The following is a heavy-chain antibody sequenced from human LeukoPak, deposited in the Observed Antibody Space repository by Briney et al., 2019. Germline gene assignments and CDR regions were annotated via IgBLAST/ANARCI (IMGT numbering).Heavy chain of an antibody. CDR2: IIPIFGTA. CDR1: GGTFSSYA. J-gene: IGHJ6*02. V-gene: IGHV1-69*13. Sequence: SVKVSCKASGGTFSSYAISWVRQAPGQGLEWMGGIIPIFGTANYAQKFQGRATITADESTSTAYMELSSLRSEDTAVYYCARAEKDQVRFLEWLRRPNYYYGMDVWGQGTTVTVSS. D-gene: IGHD3-3*01. CDR3: ARAEKDQVRFLEWLRRPNYYYGMDV.